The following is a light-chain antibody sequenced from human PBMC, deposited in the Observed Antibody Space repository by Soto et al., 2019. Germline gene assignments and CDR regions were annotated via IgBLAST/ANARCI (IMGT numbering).Light chain of an antibody. Sequence: QSVLTQPPSVSAAPGQKVTISCSASRSNIGGHSVSWYQQLPGTAPILLIYDDNKRPSGIPDRFSGSKSGTSATLGITGFQTGDEADYYCGSWDSSLSAYVFGTGTKVTVL. J-gene: IGLJ1*01. V-gene: IGLV1-51*01. CDR1: RSNIGGHS. CDR2: DDN. CDR3: GSWDSSLSAYV.